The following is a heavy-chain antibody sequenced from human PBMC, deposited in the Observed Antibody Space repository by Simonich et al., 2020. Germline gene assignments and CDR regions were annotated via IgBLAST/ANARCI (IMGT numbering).Heavy chain of an antibody. CDR1: GFTFSSYS. V-gene: IGHV3-21*01. D-gene: IGHD1-1*01. J-gene: IGHJ4*02. CDR3: ARANERDY. Sequence: EVQLVESGGGLVKPGGSLRLSCAASGFTFSSYSMNGVGQAPGRGGEGGTSISSSSSYIYYADSLKGRFTITRDNAKNSLYLQMNSLRAEDTAVYYCARANERDYWGQGTLVTVSS. CDR2: ISSSSSYI.